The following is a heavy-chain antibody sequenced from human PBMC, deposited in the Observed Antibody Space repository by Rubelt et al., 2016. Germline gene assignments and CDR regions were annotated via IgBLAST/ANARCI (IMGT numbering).Heavy chain of an antibody. D-gene: IGHD6-19*01. CDR3: ARRVAVAGTPSSSYGMDV. V-gene: IGHV3-7*02. J-gene: IGHJ6*02. CDR1: GFSFSSFW. Sequence: VQPGGSLRLSCAASGFSFSSFWMYWVRQAQGKGLEWVANIKKNGSEKYYVDSVKGRLTISRDNAKNSLFLQMNSLRAEETAVYYCARRVAVAGTPSSSYGMDVWGQGTTVTVSS. CDR2: IKKNGSEK.